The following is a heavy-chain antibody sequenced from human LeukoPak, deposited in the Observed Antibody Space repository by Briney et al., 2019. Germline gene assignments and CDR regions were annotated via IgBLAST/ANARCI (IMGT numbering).Heavy chain of an antibody. V-gene: IGHV1-18*01. Sequence: GASVKVSCKASGYTFTSYGITWVRQAPGQGLEWMGWISTYKGYTNYAQKFQGRVTMTTDTSTSTAYMELRSLRSEDTAVYYCARDLSPRFLEWLRAYPPDAFDIWGQGTMVTVSS. CDR1: GYTFTSYG. J-gene: IGHJ3*02. CDR3: ARDLSPRFLEWLRAYPPDAFDI. D-gene: IGHD3-3*01. CDR2: ISTYKGYT.